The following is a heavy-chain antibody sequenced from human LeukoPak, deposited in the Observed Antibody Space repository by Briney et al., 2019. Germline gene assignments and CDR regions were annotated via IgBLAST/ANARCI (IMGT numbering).Heavy chain of an antibody. CDR3: ARRGIAVARRIFDY. D-gene: IGHD6-19*01. CDR2: IYYSGST. J-gene: IGHJ4*02. V-gene: IGHV4-39*01. CDR1: GSSISSSSYY. Sequence: SETLSLTCTVSGSSISSSSYYWGWIRQPPGKGLEWIGSIYYSGSTYYNPSLKSRVTISVDTSKNQFSLKLSSVTAADTAVYYCARRGIAVARRIFDYWGQGTLVTVSS.